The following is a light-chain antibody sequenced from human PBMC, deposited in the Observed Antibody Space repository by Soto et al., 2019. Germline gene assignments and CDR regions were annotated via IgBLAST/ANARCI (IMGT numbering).Light chain of an antibody. V-gene: IGLV1-40*01. CDR3: QSYDNSLSGSYV. CDR1: SSDIGAGYD. J-gene: IGLJ1*01. Sequence: QSVLTQPPSVSGAPGQRVTISCTGSSSDIGAGYDVHWYQQLPGTAPKLLIYDNNNRPSGVPDRFSGSKSGTSASLAITGLQAEDEADYDCQSYDNSLSGSYVFGTGTKLTVL. CDR2: DNN.